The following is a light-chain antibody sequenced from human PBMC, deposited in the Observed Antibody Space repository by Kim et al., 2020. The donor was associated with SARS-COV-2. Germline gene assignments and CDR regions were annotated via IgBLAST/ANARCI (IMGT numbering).Light chain of an antibody. CDR1: SSNNGAGYA. V-gene: IGLV1-40*01. CDR3: QSYDISLSGRV. Sequence: SVTVSSAGSSSNNGAGYAVHWYQHLPGTAPKLLSYANVNRPSGVPGRFSGSQSGTSASLAITGLQSEDEADYYCQSYDISLSGRVFGTGTKVTVL. J-gene: IGLJ1*01. CDR2: ANV.